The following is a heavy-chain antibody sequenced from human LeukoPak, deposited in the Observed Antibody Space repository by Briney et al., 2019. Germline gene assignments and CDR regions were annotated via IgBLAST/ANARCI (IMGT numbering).Heavy chain of an antibody. CDR3: AKRILDSSGYLRYFQH. CDR1: GFTFSSYA. D-gene: IGHD3-22*01. V-gene: IGHV3-23*01. CDR2: SSGSGGST. Sequence: PGGSLRLSCVASGFTFSSYAISWVRQAPGKGLEWVSTSSGSGGSTYYADSVKGRFTISRENSKNTLYLQMNSLRAEDTAIYYCAKRILDSSGYLRYFQHWGQGNLVSVSS. J-gene: IGHJ1*01.